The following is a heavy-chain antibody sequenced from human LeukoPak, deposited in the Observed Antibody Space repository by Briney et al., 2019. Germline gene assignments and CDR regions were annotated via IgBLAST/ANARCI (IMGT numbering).Heavy chain of an antibody. D-gene: IGHD4-11*01. J-gene: IGHJ5*02. CDR3: AKTVTPYSNWFDP. CDR1: GFTFSSYG. V-gene: IGHV3-33*06. CDR2: IWYDGSNK. Sequence: GRSLRLSCAASGFTFSSYGMHWVRQAPGKGLEWVAVIWYDGSNKYYADSVKGRFTISRDNSKSTLYLQMNSLRAEDTAVYYCAKTVTPYSNWFDPWGQGTLVTVSS.